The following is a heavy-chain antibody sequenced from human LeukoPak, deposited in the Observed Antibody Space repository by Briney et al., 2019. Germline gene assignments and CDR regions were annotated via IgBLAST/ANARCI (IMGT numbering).Heavy chain of an antibody. CDR1: GGSFSGYY. CDR3: ARADFWSGLFDY. CDR2: INHSGST. Sequence: KSSETLSLTCAVYGGSFSGYYWSWIRQPPGKGLEWIGEINHSGSTNYNPSLKSRVTISVDTSKNQFSLKLSSVTAADTAVYYCARADFWSGLFDYWGQGTLVTVSS. D-gene: IGHD3-3*01. V-gene: IGHV4-34*01. J-gene: IGHJ4*02.